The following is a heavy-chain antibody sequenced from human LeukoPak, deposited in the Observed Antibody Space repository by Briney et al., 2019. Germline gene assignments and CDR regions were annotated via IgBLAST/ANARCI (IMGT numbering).Heavy chain of an antibody. CDR3: ARQRGTMIAYWFDP. D-gene: IGHD3-22*01. V-gene: IGHV4-39*01. Sequence: PSETLSLTCTVSGGSISSSSYYWGWIRQPPGKGLEWIGSIYYSGSTNYNPSLKSRVTISVDTSKNQFSLKLSSVTAADTAVYYCARQRGTMIAYWFDPWGQGTLVTVSS. J-gene: IGHJ5*02. CDR1: GGSISSSSYY. CDR2: IYYSGST.